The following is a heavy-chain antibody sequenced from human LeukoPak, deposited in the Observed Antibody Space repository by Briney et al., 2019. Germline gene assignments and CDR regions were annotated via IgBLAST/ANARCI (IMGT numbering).Heavy chain of an antibody. CDR1: GYTFTGYY. J-gene: IGHJ4*02. CDR3: ARAAGAGQQLDFDY. V-gene: IGHV1-2*02. CDR2: INPNSGGT. D-gene: IGHD6-13*01. Sequence: ASVKVSCKASGYTFTGYYMHWVRQAPGQGLEWMGWINPNSGGTNYAQKFQGRVTMTRDTSISTACMELSRLRSDDTAVYYCARAAGAGQQLDFDYWGQGTLVTVSS.